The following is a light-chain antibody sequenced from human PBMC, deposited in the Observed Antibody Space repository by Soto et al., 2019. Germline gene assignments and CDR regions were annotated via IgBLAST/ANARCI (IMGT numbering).Light chain of an antibody. CDR3: QEYIHWPPGM. Sequence: EIVVTQSPATLSASPGERVTLSCRASQFVSRRLAWYQQRLGQVPRLLIYDTSTRAPGISARFSGSGSGTELTLTISSLQSXXXXVYYCQEYIHWPPGMFGPGTTVDIK. CDR2: DTS. V-gene: IGKV3-15*01. CDR1: QFVSRR. J-gene: IGKJ1*01.